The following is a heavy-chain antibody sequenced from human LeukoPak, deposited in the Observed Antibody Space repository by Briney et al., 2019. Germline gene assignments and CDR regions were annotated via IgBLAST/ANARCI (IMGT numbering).Heavy chain of an antibody. Sequence: PSETLSLTCTVSGGSISSSSYYWGWIRQPPGKGLEWIGSIYYSGSTYYNPSLKSRVTISIDTFKNQFSLKLSSVTAADTAVYYCVRITVIRYYYYGMDVWGQGTTVTVSS. CDR3: VRITVIRYYYYGMDV. D-gene: IGHD3-22*01. CDR1: GGSISSSSYY. J-gene: IGHJ6*02. V-gene: IGHV4-39*07. CDR2: IYYSGST.